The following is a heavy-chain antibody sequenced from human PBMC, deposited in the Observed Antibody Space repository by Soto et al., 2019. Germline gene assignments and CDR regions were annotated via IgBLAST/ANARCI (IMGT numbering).Heavy chain of an antibody. V-gene: IGHV5-51*01. Sequence: PGESLKISCKGYGYSFTSYLIGWVRQMPGKGLEWMGIIYPGDSDTRYSPSFQGQVTISADKSISTAYLQWSSLKASDTAMYYCARHPLTYYYDSSGYYGFDYWGQGTLVTVSS. CDR2: IYPGDSDT. CDR3: ARHPLTYYYDSSGYYGFDY. D-gene: IGHD3-22*01. J-gene: IGHJ4*02. CDR1: GYSFTSYL.